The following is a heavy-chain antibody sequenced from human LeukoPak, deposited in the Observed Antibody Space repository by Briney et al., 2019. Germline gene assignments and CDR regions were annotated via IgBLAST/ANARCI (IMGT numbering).Heavy chain of an antibody. CDR2: IYASGST. CDR3: AGTRRYCSGGSCYNWFDP. J-gene: IGHJ5*02. V-gene: IGHV4-61*02. CDR1: GDSIISDSYY. D-gene: IGHD2-15*01. Sequence: SETLSLTCTVSGDSIISDSYYWSWIRQPAGKGLEWIGRIYASGSTTYNVSLKSRPTISIDTPKNQFSLRLSSVTAADTALYYCAGTRRYCSGGSCYNWFDPWGQGILVTVSS.